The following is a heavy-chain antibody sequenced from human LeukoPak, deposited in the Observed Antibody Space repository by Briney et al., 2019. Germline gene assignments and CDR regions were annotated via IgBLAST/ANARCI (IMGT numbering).Heavy chain of an antibody. D-gene: IGHD3-10*01. CDR3: ARGIYYLIEY. Sequence: PSETLSLTCAVSGYSISSGDYWGWIRQSPGMGLEWIGNIFHSGSTYHNPSLKSRVTISVDTSKNEFSLKLSSVTAADTAVYYCARGIYYLIEYWGQGTLVTVSS. CDR1: GYSISSGDY. CDR2: IFHSGST. V-gene: IGHV4-38-2*01. J-gene: IGHJ4*02.